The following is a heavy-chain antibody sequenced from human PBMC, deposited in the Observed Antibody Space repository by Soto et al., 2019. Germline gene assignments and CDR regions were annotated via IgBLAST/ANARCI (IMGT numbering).Heavy chain of an antibody. D-gene: IGHD3-3*01. CDR1: GDSLSSSNW. CDR2: IHHSGTT. CDR3: AKDAGSGYYTGTYGLDV. Sequence: QVQLQESGPGLVKPSGTPSLTCVVSGDSLSSSNWWSWVRQPPGKGLEWVGEIHHSGTTNYNPSLKRRVIISIDKSQNQFSLKLYSVTAADTALYYCAKDAGSGYYTGTYGLDVWGQGTTVIVSS. V-gene: IGHV4-4*02. J-gene: IGHJ6*02.